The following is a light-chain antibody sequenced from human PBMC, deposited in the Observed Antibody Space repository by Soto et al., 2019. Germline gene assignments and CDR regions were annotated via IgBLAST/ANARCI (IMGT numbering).Light chain of an antibody. V-gene: IGKV3-11*01. J-gene: IGKJ5*01. CDR1: QSVHNF. CDR2: GAS. Sequence: EIGMTQSQSTVSLSPGARAALSSKASQSVHNFLPCYQQKPGQAPSLLIYGASTRAAGVPPRFIGSGSRTDLTLAISSLEPEDFAVYYCQQRSNCPPITFGQGTRLEI. CDR3: QQRSNCPPIT.